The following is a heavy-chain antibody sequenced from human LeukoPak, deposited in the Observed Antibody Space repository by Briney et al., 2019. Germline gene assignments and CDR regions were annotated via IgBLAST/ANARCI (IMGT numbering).Heavy chain of an antibody. CDR3: ASTLDYDILTGYPKNFDY. D-gene: IGHD3-9*01. V-gene: IGHV1-24*01. J-gene: IGHJ4*02. CDR2: FDPEDGET. Sequence: ASVKVSCKVSGYTLTELSMHWVRQAPGKGLEWMGGFDPEDGETIYAQKFQGRVTMTTDTSTSTAYMELRSLRSDDTAVYYCASTLDYDILTGYPKNFDYWGQGTLVTVSS. CDR1: GYTLTELS.